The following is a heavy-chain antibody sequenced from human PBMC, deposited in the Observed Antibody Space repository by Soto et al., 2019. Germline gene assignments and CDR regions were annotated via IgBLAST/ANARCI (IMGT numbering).Heavy chain of an antibody. J-gene: IGHJ6*03. D-gene: IGHD2-15*01. CDR3: ARGYCSGGSCTDYYYYYMDV. V-gene: IGHV4-34*01. CDR1: GGSFSGYY. Sequence: QVQLQQWGAGLLKPSETLSLTCAVYGGSFSGYYWSWIRQPPGKGLEWIGEINHSGSTNYNPSLKRRGTISVDTSKNQFSLKMSSVTAADTAVYYCARGYCSGGSCTDYYYYYMDVWGKGTTVTVSS. CDR2: INHSGST.